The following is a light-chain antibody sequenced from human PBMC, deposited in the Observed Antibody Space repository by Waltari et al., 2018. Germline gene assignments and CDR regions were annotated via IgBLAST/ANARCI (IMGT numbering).Light chain of an antibody. CDR2: DVS. CDR3: CSYAGSSTSV. CDR1: SSDVGGYNY. J-gene: IGLJ1*01. Sequence: QSALTQPASVSGSPGQSITISCTGTSSDVGGYNYVSWYQQHPGKAPKLMIYDVSERPSGVSNRFSGSKSGNTASLTISGLQAEDESDYYCCSYAGSSTSVFGTGTKVTVL. V-gene: IGLV2-23*02.